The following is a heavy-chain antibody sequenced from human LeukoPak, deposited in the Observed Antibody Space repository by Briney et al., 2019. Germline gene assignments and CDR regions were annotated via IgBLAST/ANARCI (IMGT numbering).Heavy chain of an antibody. Sequence: PGGSLRLSCAASGFTVSSNYMSWVRQAPGKGLEWVSVIYSGGSTYYAGSVKGRFTISRDNSKNTLYLQMNSLRAEDTAVYYCAKDTNNYDFWSGYKDVYYFDYWGQGTLVTVSS. CDR2: IYSGGST. V-gene: IGHV3-53*01. J-gene: IGHJ4*02. CDR3: AKDTNNYDFWSGYKDVYYFDY. D-gene: IGHD3-3*01. CDR1: GFTVSSNY.